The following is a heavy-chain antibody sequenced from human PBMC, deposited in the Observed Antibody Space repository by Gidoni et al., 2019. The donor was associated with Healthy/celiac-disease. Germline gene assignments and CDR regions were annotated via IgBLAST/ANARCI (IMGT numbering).Heavy chain of an antibody. V-gene: IGHV3-30*18. Sequence: QVQLVESGGGVVKPGRSLRLSCAASAFTFSTYGMHWVRQAPGKGLEWVAVISYDGSYQYYAESVKGRFTISRDNSKTSLFLQMNSVRAEDTAMYYCAKDGEPLRYFDWLLGRGGMDVWGQGTTVTVSS. D-gene: IGHD3-9*01. CDR1: AFTFSTYG. CDR3: AKDGEPLRYFDWLLGRGGMDV. CDR2: ISYDGSYQ. J-gene: IGHJ6*02.